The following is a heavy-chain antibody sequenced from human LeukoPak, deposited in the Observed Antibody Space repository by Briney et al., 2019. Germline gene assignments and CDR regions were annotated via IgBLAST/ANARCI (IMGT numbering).Heavy chain of an antibody. CDR3: ARHAGGIAAAGTRPFDY. J-gene: IGHJ4*02. D-gene: IGHD6-13*01. CDR1: GASFSSSTYY. Sequence: SETLSLTCTVSGASFSSSTYYWGWIRQPPGKGLEWIGGIYYSGSTYYNPSLKSRVTMSVDTSKNQFSLKLSSVTAADTAVYYCARHAGGIAAAGTRPFDYWGQGTLVTVSS. CDR2: IYYSGST. V-gene: IGHV4-39*01.